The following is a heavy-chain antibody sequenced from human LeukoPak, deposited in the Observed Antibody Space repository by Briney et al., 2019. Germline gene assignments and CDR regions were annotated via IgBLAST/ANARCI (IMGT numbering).Heavy chain of an antibody. CDR1: GFTFSSYS. CDR3: ARSGHYDFWSGYYLD. D-gene: IGHD3-3*01. V-gene: IGHV3-21*01. Sequence: PGGSLRLSCAASGFTFSSYSMNWVRQAPGKGLEWVSSISSSSSYIYYADSVKGRFTISRDNAKNSLYLQMNSLRAEDTAVYYCARSGHYDFWSGYYLDWGQGTLVTVSS. CDR2: ISSSSSYI. J-gene: IGHJ4*02.